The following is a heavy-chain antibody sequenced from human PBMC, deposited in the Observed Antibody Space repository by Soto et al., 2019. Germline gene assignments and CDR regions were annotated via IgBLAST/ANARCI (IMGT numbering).Heavy chain of an antibody. J-gene: IGHJ4*02. Sequence: EVQLLESGGGLVPPGGSLRLSCAASGYTFSDYAMYWVRQAPGKGLEWVSAISGSGNSPYYADSVKGRFTISRDNSKHTLYLQMNSLTAEDTARYYCAKVTENEFWGGYFDLWGQGTLLTVSS. CDR3: AKVTENEFWGGYFDL. CDR2: ISGSGNSP. V-gene: IGHV3-23*01. CDR1: GYTFSDYA. D-gene: IGHD3-3*01.